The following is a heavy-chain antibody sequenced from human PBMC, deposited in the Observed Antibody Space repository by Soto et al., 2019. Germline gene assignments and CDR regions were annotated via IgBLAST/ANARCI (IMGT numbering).Heavy chain of an antibody. D-gene: IGHD5-12*01. CDR2: ISGSGGST. J-gene: IGHJ4*02. CDR1: GFAFSSYA. CDR3: AKASSGYDPSYFDY. Sequence: LRLSCAASGFAFSSYAMSWVRQAPGKGLEWVSAISGSGGSTYYADSVKGRFTISRDNSKNTLYLQMNSLRAEDTAVYYCAKASSGYDPSYFDYWGQGTLVTVSS. V-gene: IGHV3-23*01.